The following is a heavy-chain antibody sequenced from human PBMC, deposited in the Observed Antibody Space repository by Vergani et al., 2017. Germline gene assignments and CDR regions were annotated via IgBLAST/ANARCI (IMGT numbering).Heavy chain of an antibody. J-gene: IGHJ6*03. D-gene: IGHD6-19*01. V-gene: IGHV1-69*01. CDR1: GGTFSSYA. CDR2: IIPIFGTA. Sequence: QVQLVQSGAEVKKPGSSVKVSCKASGGTFSSYAISWVRQAPGQGLEWMGGIIPIFGTANYAHKFQGRFTITADESTSTAYMELSSLRSEDTAVYYCARGRAVAGTAYYYYMDVWGKGTTVTVSS. CDR3: ARGRAVAGTAYYYYMDV.